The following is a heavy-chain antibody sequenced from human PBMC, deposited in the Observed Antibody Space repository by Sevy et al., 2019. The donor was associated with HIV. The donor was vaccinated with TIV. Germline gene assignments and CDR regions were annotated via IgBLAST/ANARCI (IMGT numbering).Heavy chain of an antibody. Sequence: ASVKVSCKASGYTFTSYGISWVRQAPGQGLEWMGWISAYNGNTNYAQKLQGRVTMTTDTSTSTAYRELRSLRSDDTAVYYCAREDKDYGGNYPSDYWGPGTLVTFSS. CDR2: ISAYNGNT. D-gene: IGHD4-17*01. V-gene: IGHV1-18*04. CDR3: AREDKDYGGNYPSDY. CDR1: GYTFTSYG. J-gene: IGHJ4*02.